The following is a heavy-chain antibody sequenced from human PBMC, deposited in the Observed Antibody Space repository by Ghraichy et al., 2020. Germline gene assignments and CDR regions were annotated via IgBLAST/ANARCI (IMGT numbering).Heavy chain of an antibody. CDR2: IYTSGST. J-gene: IGHJ2*01. CDR1: GGPISNYY. V-gene: IGHV4-4*07. D-gene: IGHD6-19*01. Sequence: SQTLSLTCSVSGGPISNYYWSWIRQPAGKGLEWIGRIYTSGSTNYHPSLKSRVTMSVDTSKKQLSLKLSSVTAADTAVYYCARDLKWLVHRYFDLWGRGTLVTVSS. CDR3: ARDLKWLVHRYFDL.